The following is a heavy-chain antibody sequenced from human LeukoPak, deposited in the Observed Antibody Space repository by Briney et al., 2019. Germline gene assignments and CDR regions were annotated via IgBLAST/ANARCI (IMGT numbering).Heavy chain of an antibody. CDR3: VRGVGYTLLS. J-gene: IGHJ5*02. CDR2: VSFDGSNE. CDR1: GLTFGTSA. Sequence: GGSLRLSCADSGLTFGTSAMHWARQAPGKGLAWVAVVSFDGSNEKYADSVRGRFTISRDNSKKMLYLQMNSLSREDTAVYYCVRGVGYTLLSWGQGTLVTVSS. V-gene: IGHV3-30-3*01. D-gene: IGHD1-1*01.